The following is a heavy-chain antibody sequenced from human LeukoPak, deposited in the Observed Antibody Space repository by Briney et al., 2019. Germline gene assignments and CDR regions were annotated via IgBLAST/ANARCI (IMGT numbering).Heavy chain of an antibody. J-gene: IGHJ3*02. Sequence: GGSLRLSCAASGFTFSSYWMSWVRQAPGKGLEWVATIKPDGSAQYYVDSVKGRFTVSRDSAKNSLYLQMNSLRAEDTAVYYCAKERAAGSSREAFDIWGQGTMVTVSS. CDR3: AKERAAGSSREAFDI. V-gene: IGHV3-7*01. CDR2: IKPDGSAQ. CDR1: GFTFSSYW. D-gene: IGHD6-25*01.